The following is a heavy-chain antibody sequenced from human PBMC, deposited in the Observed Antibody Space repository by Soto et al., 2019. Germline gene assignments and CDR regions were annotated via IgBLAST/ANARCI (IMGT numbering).Heavy chain of an antibody. Sequence: GGSLRLSCAASGFTFSSYGMHWVRQAPGKGLEWVAVISYDGSNKYYADSVKGRFTISRDNSKNTLYLQMNSLRAEDTAVYYCAKGNNWNDDYYYYGMDVWGQGTTVTVS. CDR1: GFTFSSYG. D-gene: IGHD1-1*01. V-gene: IGHV3-30*18. CDR3: AKGNNWNDDYYYYGMDV. J-gene: IGHJ6*02. CDR2: ISYDGSNK.